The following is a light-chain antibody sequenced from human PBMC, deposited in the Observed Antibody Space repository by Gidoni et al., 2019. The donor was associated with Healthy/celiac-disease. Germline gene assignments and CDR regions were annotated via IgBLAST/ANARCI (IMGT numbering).Light chain of an antibody. Sequence: QSALTQPASLSGSPGQSFTISCTGTSSDVGSYNLVSWYQQPPGKAPKLMIYEGSKRPSGVSNRFSGSKSGNTASLTISGLQAEDEADYYCCSYAGSSTWVFGGGTKLTVL. CDR3: CSYAGSSTWV. CDR1: SSDVGSYNL. J-gene: IGLJ3*02. V-gene: IGLV2-23*01. CDR2: EGS.